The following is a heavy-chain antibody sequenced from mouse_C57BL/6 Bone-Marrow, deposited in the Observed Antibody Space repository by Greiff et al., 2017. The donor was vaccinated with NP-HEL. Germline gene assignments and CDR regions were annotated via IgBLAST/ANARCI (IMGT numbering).Heavy chain of an antibody. CDR3: ARRGGLRRPYFDY. J-gene: IGHJ2*01. CDR1: GYTFTSSG. D-gene: IGHD2-4*01. CDR2: IYPRSGNT. Sequence: QVQLQQSGAELARPGASVKLSCKASGYTFTSSGISWVKQRPGQGLEWIGEIYPRSGNTYYNEKFKGKATLTADKSSSTAYMELRSLTSEDSAVYFCARRGGLRRPYFDYWGQGTTLTVSS. V-gene: IGHV1-81*01.